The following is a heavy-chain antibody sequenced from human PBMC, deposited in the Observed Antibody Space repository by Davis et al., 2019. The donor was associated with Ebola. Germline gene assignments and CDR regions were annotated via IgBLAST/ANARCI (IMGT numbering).Heavy chain of an antibody. D-gene: IGHD6-19*01. V-gene: IGHV3-30*03. CDR2: ISYDGSNK. CDR1: GFTFSSYG. J-gene: IGHJ4*02. CDR3: ARDRSGWYYFDY. Sequence: GESLKISCAASGFTFSSYGMHWVRQAPGKGLEWVAVISYDGSNKYYADSVKGRFTISRDNAKNSLYLQMNSLRDEDTAVYYCARDRSGWYYFDYWGQGTLVTVSS.